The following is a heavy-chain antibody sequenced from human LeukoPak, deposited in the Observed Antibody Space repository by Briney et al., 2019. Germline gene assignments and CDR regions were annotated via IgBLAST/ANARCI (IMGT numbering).Heavy chain of an antibody. CDR1: GFTLSSYA. CDR3: AKPRVYDILTPVQY. D-gene: IGHD3-9*01. CDR2: ISGGGRRT. J-gene: IGHJ4*02. V-gene: IGHV3-23*01. Sequence: PGGSLRLSCAASGFTLSSYAVSWVRQAPGKGLEWVSAISGGGRRTYYADSVKGRFTISRDNSKNTLYLQMNSLRAEDTAVYYCAKPRVYDILTPVQYWGQGTLVTVSS.